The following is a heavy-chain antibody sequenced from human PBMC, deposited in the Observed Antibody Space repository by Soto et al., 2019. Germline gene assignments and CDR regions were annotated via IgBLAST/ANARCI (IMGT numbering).Heavy chain of an antibody. CDR3: ARENYDSSGYYSNWYFDL. Sequence: KTSETLSLTCTVSGGSISSYYWSWIRQPAGKGLEWIGRIYTSGSTNYNPSLKSRVTMSVDTSKNQFSLKLSSVTAADTAVYYCARENYDSSGYYSNWYFDLWGRGTLVTVSS. J-gene: IGHJ2*01. CDR2: IYTSGST. V-gene: IGHV4-4*07. CDR1: GGSISSYY. D-gene: IGHD3-22*01.